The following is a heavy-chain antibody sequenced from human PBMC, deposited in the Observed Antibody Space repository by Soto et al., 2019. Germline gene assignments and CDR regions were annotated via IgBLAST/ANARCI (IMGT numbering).Heavy chain of an antibody. D-gene: IGHD2-8*01. J-gene: IGHJ4*02. Sequence: EVQLLESGGGLVQPGGSLRLSCAASGFTFNNYAMSWVRQAPGKGLEWVSAISGSGGSTHYADSVKGRFTISRDNSKNPQCLQMNSKRAEDTAVYYCAKLASGHYFTNGVCLLDYCDYGGQGAQVTVSS. CDR2: ISGSGGST. CDR1: GFTFNNYA. CDR3: AKLASGHYFTNGVCLLDYCDY. V-gene: IGHV3-23*01.